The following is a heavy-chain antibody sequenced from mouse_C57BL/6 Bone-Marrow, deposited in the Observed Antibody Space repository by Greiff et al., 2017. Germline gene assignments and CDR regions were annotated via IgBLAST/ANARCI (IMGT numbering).Heavy chain of an antibody. J-gene: IGHJ3*01. D-gene: IGHD1-1*01. Sequence: EVQVVESGAELVKPGASVKLSCTASGFNIKDYYMHWVKQRTEQGLEWIGRIDPEDGETKYAPKFQGKATITADTSSNTAYLQLSSLTSEDTAVYYCALLYGSSSFAYWGQGTLVTVSA. CDR1: GFNIKDYY. CDR2: IDPEDGET. CDR3: ALLYGSSSFAY. V-gene: IGHV14-2*01.